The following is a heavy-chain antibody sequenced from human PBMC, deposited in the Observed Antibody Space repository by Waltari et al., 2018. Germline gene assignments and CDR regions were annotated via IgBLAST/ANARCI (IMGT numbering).Heavy chain of an antibody. CDR3: ARDGYYYDSSGYSAFDY. Sequence: QVQLVQSGAEVKKPGSSVKVSCKASGGTFSSYAISWVRQATGQGLEWMGGIIPIFGTANYAQKFQGRVTITTDESTSTAYMELSSLRSEDTAVYYCARDGYYYDSSGYSAFDYWGQGTLVTVSS. V-gene: IGHV1-69*05. J-gene: IGHJ4*02. CDR2: IIPIFGTA. D-gene: IGHD3-22*01. CDR1: GGTFSSYA.